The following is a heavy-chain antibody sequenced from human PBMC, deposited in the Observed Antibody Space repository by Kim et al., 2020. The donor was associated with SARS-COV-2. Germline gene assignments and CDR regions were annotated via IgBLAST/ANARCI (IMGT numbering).Heavy chain of an antibody. D-gene: IGHD6-13*01. J-gene: IGHJ4*02. CDR2: INHSGST. CDR1: GGSFSGYY. CDR3: ARGRLGRNSSWYTAFDY. Sequence: SETLSLTCAVYGGSFSGYYWSWIRQPPGKGLEWIGEINHSGSTNYNPSLKSRVTISVDTSKNQFSLKLSSVTAADTAVYYCARGRLGRNSSWYTAFDYWGQGTLVTVSS. V-gene: IGHV4-34*01.